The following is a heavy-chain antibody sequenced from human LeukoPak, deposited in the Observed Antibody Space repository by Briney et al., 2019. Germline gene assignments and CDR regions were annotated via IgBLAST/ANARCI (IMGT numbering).Heavy chain of an antibody. Sequence: PSETLSLTCAVYGGSFSGYYWSWIRQPPGKGLEWIGEINHSGSTNYNPSLKSRVTISVDTSKNQFSLKLSSVTAADTAVYYCARGLDAAGTSRGAGFDYWGQGTLVTVFS. V-gene: IGHV4-34*01. CDR3: ARGLDAAGTSRGAGFDY. D-gene: IGHD6-13*01. CDR1: GGSFSGYY. J-gene: IGHJ4*02. CDR2: INHSGST.